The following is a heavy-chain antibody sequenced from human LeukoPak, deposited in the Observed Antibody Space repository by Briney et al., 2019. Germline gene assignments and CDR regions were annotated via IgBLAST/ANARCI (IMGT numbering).Heavy chain of an antibody. CDR2: ISSSGSTI. V-gene: IGHV3-48*03. Sequence: GGSLRLSCAASGFTFSSYEMNWFRQAPGKGLEWVSYISSSGSTIYYADSVKGRFTISRDNAKNSLYLQMNSLRAEDTAVYYCAREYSGSYYALDYWGQGTLVTVSS. J-gene: IGHJ4*02. CDR1: GFTFSSYE. D-gene: IGHD1-26*01. CDR3: AREYSGSYYALDY.